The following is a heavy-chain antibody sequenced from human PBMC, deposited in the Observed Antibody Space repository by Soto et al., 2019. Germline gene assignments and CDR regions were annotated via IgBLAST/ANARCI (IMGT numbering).Heavy chain of an antibody. CDR1: GGTFSSYA. J-gene: IGHJ6*02. CDR2: IIPIFGTA. CDR3: ARSSPGTPLITYYYYGMGV. Sequence: QVQLVQSGAEVKKPGSSVKVSCKASGGTFSSYAISWVRQAPGQGLEWMGGIIPIFGTANYAQKFQGRVTITADECTSTAYIELSSLRSEETAVYYCARSSPGTPLITYYYYGMGVWGQGTTVTVSS. D-gene: IGHD1-1*01. V-gene: IGHV1-69*12.